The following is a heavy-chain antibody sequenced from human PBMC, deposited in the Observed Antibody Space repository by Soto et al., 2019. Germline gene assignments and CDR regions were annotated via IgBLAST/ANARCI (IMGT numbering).Heavy chain of an antibody. V-gene: IGHV3-30*18. CDR3: AKTRLTTVFYYGMDV. CDR2: ISYDGSNK. D-gene: IGHD4-4*01. J-gene: IGHJ6*02. Sequence: GGSLRLSCAASGFTFSSYGMHWVRQAPGKGLEWVAVISYDGSNKYYADSVEGRFTISRDNSKNTLYLQMNSLRAEDTAVYYCAKTRLTTVFYYGMDVWGQGTTVTVSS. CDR1: GFTFSSYG.